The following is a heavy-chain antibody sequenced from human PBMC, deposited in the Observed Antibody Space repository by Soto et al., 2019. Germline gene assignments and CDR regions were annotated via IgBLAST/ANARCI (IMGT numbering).Heavy chain of an antibody. CDR3: AREGFPRPMDV. Sequence: PGGSLRLSCAASGFTFSSYGMHWVRQAPGKGLEWVAVIWYDGSNKYYADSVKGRFTISRDNSKNTLYLQMNSLRAEDTAVYYCAREGFPRPMDVWGQGTTVTVSS. CDR1: GFTFSSYG. D-gene: IGHD2-15*01. V-gene: IGHV3-33*01. J-gene: IGHJ6*02. CDR2: IWYDGSNK.